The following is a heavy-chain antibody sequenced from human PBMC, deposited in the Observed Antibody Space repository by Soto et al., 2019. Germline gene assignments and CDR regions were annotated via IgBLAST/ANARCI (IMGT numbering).Heavy chain of an antibody. J-gene: IGHJ4*02. V-gene: IGHV4-34*01. CDR3: ASARWDY. CDR2: VNYDGGT. Sequence: SETLSLTCSVYGGSFTSNWWSWVRQPPGKGLEWVGEVNYDGGTNYSPSLKSRLTISADPSKNQFSLKLSSVTAADTAVYYCASARWDYWGQGTPVTVSS. D-gene: IGHD6-6*01. CDR1: GGSFTSNW.